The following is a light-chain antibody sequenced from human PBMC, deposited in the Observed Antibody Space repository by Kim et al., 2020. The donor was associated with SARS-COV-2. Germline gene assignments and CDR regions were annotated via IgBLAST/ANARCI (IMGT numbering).Light chain of an antibody. CDR2: GKN. Sequence: SSELTQDPAVSVALGQTVRITCQGDSLRSYYASWYQQKPGQAPVLVIYGKNNRPSGFPDRFSGSSSGNTASLTITGAQAEDEADYYCNSRDNSGNHLRVF. CDR1: SLRSYY. CDR3: NSRDNSGNHLRV. J-gene: IGLJ2*01. V-gene: IGLV3-19*01.